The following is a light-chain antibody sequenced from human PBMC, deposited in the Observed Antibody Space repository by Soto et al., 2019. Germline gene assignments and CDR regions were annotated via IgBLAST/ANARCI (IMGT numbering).Light chain of an antibody. Sequence: DIQMTQSPSTLSGSVGDRVTFTCRASQTISSWLAWYQQKPGKAPKLLIYKASTLKSGVPSRFSGSGSGTEFTLTISSLQPDDFATDYCQHYNSYSEAFGQGTKVELK. CDR1: QTISSW. J-gene: IGKJ1*01. CDR2: KAS. CDR3: QHYNSYSEA. V-gene: IGKV1-5*03.